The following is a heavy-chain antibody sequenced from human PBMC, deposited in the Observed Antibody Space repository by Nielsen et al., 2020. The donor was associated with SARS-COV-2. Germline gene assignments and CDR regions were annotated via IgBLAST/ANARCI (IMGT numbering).Heavy chain of an antibody. J-gene: IGHJ6*03. V-gene: IGHV6-1*01. CDR1: GDSVSSSSAA. D-gene: IGHD4-17*01. CDR3: ARARGAYGDYYYYYYTDV. Sequence: SQILSLTCSIFGDSVSSSSAAWNWIRQSPSRGLEWLGRTYYRSKWYNDYAVSVKSRITINPDTSKNQFSLHLNSVTPEDTAVYYCARARGAYGDYYYYYYTDVWGKGTTVTVSS. CDR2: TYYRSKWYN.